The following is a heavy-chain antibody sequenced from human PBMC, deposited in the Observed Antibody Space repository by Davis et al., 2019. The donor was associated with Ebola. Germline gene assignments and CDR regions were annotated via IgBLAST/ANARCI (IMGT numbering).Heavy chain of an antibody. V-gene: IGHV3-21*01. Sequence: PGGSLRLSCAASGFTFSSYSMNWVRQAPGKGLEWVSSISSSSYIYYADSVKGRFTISRDNAKNSLYLQMNSLRAEDTAVYYCARSDGGDYSKGWFDPWGQGTLVTVSS. D-gene: IGHD4-11*01. CDR2: ISSSSYI. CDR1: GFTFSSYS. CDR3: ARSDGGDYSKGWFDP. J-gene: IGHJ5*02.